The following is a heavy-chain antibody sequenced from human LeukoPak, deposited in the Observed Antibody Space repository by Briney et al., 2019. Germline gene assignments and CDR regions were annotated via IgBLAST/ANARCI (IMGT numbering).Heavy chain of an antibody. D-gene: IGHD4-11*01. CDR1: GFTFSSYS. CDR3: AREHDYRVYYYYYYMDV. J-gene: IGHJ6*03. Sequence: PGGSLRLSYAASGFTFSSYSMNWVRQAPGKGLEWVSSISSSSSYIYYADSVKGRFTISRDNAKNSLYLQMNSLRAEDTAVYYCAREHDYRVYYYYYYMDVWGKGTTVTVSS. V-gene: IGHV3-21*01. CDR2: ISSSSSYI.